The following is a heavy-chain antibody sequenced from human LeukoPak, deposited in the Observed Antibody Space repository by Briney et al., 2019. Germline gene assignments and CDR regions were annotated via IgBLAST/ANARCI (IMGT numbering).Heavy chain of an antibody. CDR1: GFTFTDSF. V-gene: IGHV1-2*02. Sequence: ASVKVSCKASGFTFTDSFIHWVRQAPGQGLEWTGWINPNSGGTNYAQKFQGRVTMTRDTSISTAYMELSRLRSDDTAVYYCAREPYRAYNWNDRDWFDPWGQGTLVTVSS. J-gene: IGHJ5*02. D-gene: IGHD1-20*01. CDR2: INPNSGGT. CDR3: AREPYRAYNWNDRDWFDP.